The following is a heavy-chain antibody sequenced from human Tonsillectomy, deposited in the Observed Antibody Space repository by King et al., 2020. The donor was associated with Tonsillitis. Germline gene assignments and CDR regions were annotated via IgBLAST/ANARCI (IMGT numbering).Heavy chain of an antibody. Sequence: VTLKESGPALVKPTQTLTLTCTFSGFSLSTSGMCVSWIRQPPGKALEWLARIDWDDDKYYSTSLKTRLTISKDTSKNQVVLTMTNMDPVDTATYYCARIPRYSGSYTPRVVWGKGTTVTVSS. V-gene: IGHV2-70*11. D-gene: IGHD1-26*01. CDR3: ARIPRYSGSYTPRVV. CDR2: IDWDDDK. J-gene: IGHJ6*04. CDR1: GFSLSTSGMC.